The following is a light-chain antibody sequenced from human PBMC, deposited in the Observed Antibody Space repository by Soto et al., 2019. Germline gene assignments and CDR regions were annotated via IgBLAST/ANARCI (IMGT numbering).Light chain of an antibody. J-gene: IGLJ1*01. CDR1: SSNIGAGYD. CDR2: GKS. V-gene: IGLV1-40*01. CDR3: QSYDSSLSAYV. Sequence: QSALAQPPSVSGAPGQKVTISCTGSSSNIGAGYDLHWYQQLPGTAPKLLLYGKSNRPSGVPDRFSGSKSGTSASLAITGLQAEDEADYYCQSYDSSLSAYVFGTGTKVTVL.